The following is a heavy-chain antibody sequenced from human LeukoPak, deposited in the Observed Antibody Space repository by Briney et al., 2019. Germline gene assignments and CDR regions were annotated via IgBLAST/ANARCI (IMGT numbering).Heavy chain of an antibody. D-gene: IGHD6-13*01. J-gene: IGHJ4*02. CDR3: ARDIIAAAGNESH. Sequence: SGGSLRLSCAASGFTFSSYDIHWVRQAPGKGLEWVAFIRYDGSNKYYADSVKGRFTISRDNSKNTLYLQMNSLRAEDTAVYYCARDIIAAAGNESHWGQGTLVTVSS. CDR1: GFTFSSYD. CDR2: IRYDGSNK. V-gene: IGHV3-30*02.